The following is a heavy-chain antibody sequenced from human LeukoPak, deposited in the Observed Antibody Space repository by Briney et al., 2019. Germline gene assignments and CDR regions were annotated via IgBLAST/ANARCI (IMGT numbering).Heavy chain of an antibody. CDR1: AFTFSTYS. Sequence: GGSLRLSCTASAFTFSTYSMNWVGQAPGKGLEWVSSITSSSSYIYYADSVKGRFTISRDNAQNSLYLQMNSLRADDTAVYYCARGTTDYIGMDVWGQGTTVTVS. CDR3: ARGTTDYIGMDV. D-gene: IGHD4-17*01. V-gene: IGHV3-21*01. J-gene: IGHJ6*02. CDR2: ITSSSSYI.